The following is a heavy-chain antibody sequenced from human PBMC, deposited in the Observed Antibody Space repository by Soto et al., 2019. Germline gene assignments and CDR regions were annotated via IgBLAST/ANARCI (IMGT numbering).Heavy chain of an antibody. J-gene: IGHJ5*02. CDR2: ISTSGDKT. CDR3: AKGDNLGPKTGYAFDP. D-gene: IGHD5-12*01. CDR1: GFTSSIYA. V-gene: IGHV3-23*01. Sequence: QSGGSLRLSXAASGFTSSIYAISWVRQAPGKGLEWLSAISTSGDKTYYADSVEGRFTISRDNSKNTLYLQMNSLRVDDTAVYYCAKGDNLGPKTGYAFDPWGQGIMVTVSS.